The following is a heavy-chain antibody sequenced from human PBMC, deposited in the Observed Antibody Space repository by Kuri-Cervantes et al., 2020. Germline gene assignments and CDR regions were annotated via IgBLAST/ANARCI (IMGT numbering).Heavy chain of an antibody. CDR1: GGSISSSSYY. J-gene: IGHJ5*02. Sequence: GSLRLSCTVSGGSISSSSYYWDWIRQPPGKGLEWIGSIYYSGSTYYNPSLKSRVTISVDTSKNQFSLKLSSVTAADTAVYYCSSGSFNWFDPWGQGTLVTVS. CDR2: IYYSGST. CDR3: SSGSFNWFDP. D-gene: IGHD1-26*01. V-gene: IGHV4-39*07.